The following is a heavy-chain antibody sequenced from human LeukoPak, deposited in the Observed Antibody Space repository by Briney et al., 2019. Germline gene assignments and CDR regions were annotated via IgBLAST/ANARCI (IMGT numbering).Heavy chain of an antibody. CDR2: IWYDGSKK. CDR3: ARDLLGYSYDAYYFDF. V-gene: IGHV3-33*01. D-gene: IGHD5-18*01. Sequence: GGPLRLSCTASGFTFNSHGMHWVRRAPGKGLEGVTVIWYDGSKKYHADSVKGRFTISRHNSKNTLYLQMNGLRAEDTAVYYCARDLLGYSYDAYYFDFWGQGTVVSVSS. J-gene: IGHJ4*02. CDR1: GFTFNSHG.